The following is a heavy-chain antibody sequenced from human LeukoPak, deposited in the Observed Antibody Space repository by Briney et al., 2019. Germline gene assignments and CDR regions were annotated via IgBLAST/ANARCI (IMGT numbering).Heavy chain of an antibody. V-gene: IGHV4-59*01. CDR3: ARAKGHMDGYNSDYYYYGMDV. CDR1: GASISSYY. D-gene: IGHD5-24*01. Sequence: SETLSLTCTVFGASISSYYWSWIRQPPGKGLEWIGYIYYSGSTNYSPSLKSRVTISVDTSKNQFSLKLSSVTAADTAVYFCARAKGHMDGYNSDYYYYGMDVWGQGTTVTVSS. J-gene: IGHJ6*02. CDR2: IYYSGST.